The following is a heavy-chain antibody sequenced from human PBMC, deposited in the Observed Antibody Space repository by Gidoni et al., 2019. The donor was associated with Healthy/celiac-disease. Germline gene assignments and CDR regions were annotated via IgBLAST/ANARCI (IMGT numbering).Heavy chain of an antibody. CDR2: IKSKTDGGTT. J-gene: IGHJ4*02. V-gene: IGHV3-15*01. D-gene: IGHD3-3*01. Sequence: EVQLVESGGGLVKPGGSLRLSCAASGFTFSNAWMSWVRQAPGKGLEWVGRIKSKTDGGTTDYAAPVKGRFTISRDDSKNTLYLQMNSLKTEDTAVYYCTTDWTVLRFLEWLYYWGQGTLVTVSS. CDR3: TTDWTVLRFLEWLYY. CDR1: GFTFSNAW.